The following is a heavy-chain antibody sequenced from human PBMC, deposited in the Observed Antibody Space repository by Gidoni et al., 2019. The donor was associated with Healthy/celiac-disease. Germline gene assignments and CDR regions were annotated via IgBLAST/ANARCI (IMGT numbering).Heavy chain of an antibody. CDR3: ARDLGPSSGAGLY. Sequence: QVQLVESGGGVVQPGRSLRLSCAASGFTFSSYGMHWVRQAPGKGLEWVAVIWYDGSNKYYADSVKGRFTISRDNSKNTLYLQMNSLRAEDTAVYYCARDLGPSSGAGLYWGQGTLVTVSS. D-gene: IGHD2-15*01. V-gene: IGHV3-33*01. J-gene: IGHJ4*02. CDR2: IWYDGSNK. CDR1: GFTFSSYG.